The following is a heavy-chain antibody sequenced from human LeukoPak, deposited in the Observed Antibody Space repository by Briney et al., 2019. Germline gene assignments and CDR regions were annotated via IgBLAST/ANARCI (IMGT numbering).Heavy chain of an antibody. Sequence: GGSLRLSCVGSGFSFTDAWMSWVRQIPGKGLEWVGRIESKTDGETTDYATPVKDRFIISRDDSTNTLYLQMNSLKSEDTAVYYCTTGVLRLGELSSDYYYYYMDVWGKGTTVTISS. J-gene: IGHJ6*03. D-gene: IGHD3-16*02. CDR2: IESKTDGETT. CDR3: TTGVLRLGELSSDYYYYYMDV. V-gene: IGHV3-15*04. CDR1: GFSFTDAW.